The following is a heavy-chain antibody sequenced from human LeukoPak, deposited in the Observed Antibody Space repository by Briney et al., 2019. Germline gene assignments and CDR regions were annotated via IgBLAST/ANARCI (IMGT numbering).Heavy chain of an antibody. D-gene: IGHD6-13*01. Sequence: KSGGSLRLSCAASGFTFSSYSMNWVRQAPGKGLEWVSSISSSSSYIYYADSVKGRFTISRDNAKNSLYLQMNSLRAEDTAVYYCARDASAAGTASSLGYFDYWGQGTLVTVSS. CDR1: GFTFSSYS. V-gene: IGHV3-21*01. CDR3: ARDASAAGTASSLGYFDY. CDR2: ISSSSSYI. J-gene: IGHJ4*02.